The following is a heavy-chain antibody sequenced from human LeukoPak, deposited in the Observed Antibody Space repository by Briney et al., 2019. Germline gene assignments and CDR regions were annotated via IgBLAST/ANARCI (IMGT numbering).Heavy chain of an antibody. J-gene: IGHJ4*02. D-gene: IGHD3-16*01. Sequence: SETLSLTCTVSGGSISSSSYYWGWIRQPPGKGLEWIGEINHSGSTNYNPSLKSRVTISVDTSKNQFSLKLTSVTAADTAVYYCMITSGYWGQGTLVTVSS. CDR2: INHSGST. CDR3: MITSGY. V-gene: IGHV4-39*07. CDR1: GGSISSSSYY.